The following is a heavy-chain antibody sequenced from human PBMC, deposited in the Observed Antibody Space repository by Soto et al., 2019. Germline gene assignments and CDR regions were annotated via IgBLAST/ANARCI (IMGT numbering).Heavy chain of an antibody. Sequence: QVQLQQCGAGLLKPSETLSLTCAVAGGSFSDSYWSWIRQPPGEGLDWMWEISHSGNTHHNPSLKPRVTISVSTSKRHFSLYVSSATAGVTAVYYCALETTPSFGSWGKGTLVTVPS. D-gene: IGHD2-15*01. CDR2: ISHSGNT. CDR1: GGSFSDSY. V-gene: IGHV4-34*01. J-gene: IGHJ4*02. CDR3: ALETTPSFGS.